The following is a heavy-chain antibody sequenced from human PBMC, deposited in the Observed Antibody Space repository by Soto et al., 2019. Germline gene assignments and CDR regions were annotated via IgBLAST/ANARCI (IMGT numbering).Heavy chain of an antibody. D-gene: IGHD2-21*02. CDR2: IHTSGTT. Sequence: SETLSLTCTVSDVSTSNFFWKWFRQPPGKGLEWIGYIHTSGTTNYNPSLKSRVTISVDTSKNQCSLKLNSVTAADTAVYYCARDLWGYCGTDCYPLDVWGQGTTVTVSS. CDR1: DVSTSNFF. J-gene: IGHJ6*02. CDR3: ARDLWGYCGTDCYPLDV. V-gene: IGHV4-59*01.